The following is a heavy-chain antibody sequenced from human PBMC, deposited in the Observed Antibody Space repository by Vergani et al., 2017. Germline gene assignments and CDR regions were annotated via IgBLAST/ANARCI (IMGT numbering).Heavy chain of an antibody. Sequence: QLQLQQWGAGLLKPSETLSLTCAVYGGSFSGYYWSWIRQPPGKGLEWIGEINHSGSTNYNPSLKSRVTISVDTSKNQFSLKLSSVTAADTAVYYCARGDCSGGSCYPFDYWGQGTLVTVSS. CDR3: ARGDCSGGSCYPFDY. J-gene: IGHJ4*02. D-gene: IGHD2-15*01. V-gene: IGHV4-34*01. CDR2: INHSGST. CDR1: GGSFSGYY.